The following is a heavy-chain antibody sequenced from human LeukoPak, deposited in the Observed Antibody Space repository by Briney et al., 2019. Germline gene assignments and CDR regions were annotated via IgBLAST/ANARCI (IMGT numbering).Heavy chain of an antibody. Sequence: GASVKVSCKASGGTFSSYAISWVRQAPGQGLEWMGGIIPIFGTANYAQKFQGRVTITADESTSTAYMELSSLRSEDTAVYYCAICTFGVVIYLFDYWGQGTLVTVSS. CDR3: AICTFGVVIYLFDY. CDR1: GGTFSSYA. J-gene: IGHJ4*02. CDR2: IIPIFGTA. V-gene: IGHV1-69*13. D-gene: IGHD3-3*01.